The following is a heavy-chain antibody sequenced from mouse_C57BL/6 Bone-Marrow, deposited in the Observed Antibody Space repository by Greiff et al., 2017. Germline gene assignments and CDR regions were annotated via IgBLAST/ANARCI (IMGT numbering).Heavy chain of an antibody. V-gene: IGHV8-12*01. CDR2: IYWDDDK. J-gene: IGHJ2*01. CDR3: ARRRGPVFDY. CDR1: GFSLSTSGMG. Sequence: QVTLKESGPGILQSSQTLSLTCSFSGFSLSTSGMGVSWLRQPSGKGLEWLAHIYWDDDKRYNPSLNSRLTISKDTSSNQVFLKITSVDTAVTATDYGARRRGPVFDYWGQGTTLTVSS.